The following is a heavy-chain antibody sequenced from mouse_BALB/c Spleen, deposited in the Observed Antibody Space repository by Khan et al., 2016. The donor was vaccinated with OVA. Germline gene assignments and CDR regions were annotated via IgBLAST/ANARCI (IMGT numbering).Heavy chain of an antibody. CDR3: ARGGYYGFDY. V-gene: IGHV5-17*02. J-gene: IGHJ2*01. CDR1: GITFSSFG. CDR2: ISSGSTTV. D-gene: IGHD1-1*01. Sequence: EVELVESGGGLVQPGGSRTLSCAASGITFSSFGMHWVRQAPETGLEWVAYISSGSTTVYYADTVKGRFTISRDNPKNTLFLQMTSLTSEDTAMYYCARGGYYGFDYWGQGTTLTVSS.